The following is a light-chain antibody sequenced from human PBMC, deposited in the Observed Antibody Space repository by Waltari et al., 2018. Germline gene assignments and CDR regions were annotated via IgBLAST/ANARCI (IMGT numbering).Light chain of an antibody. V-gene: IGKV1-17*01. CDR2: AAS. J-gene: IGKJ2*03. CDR3: LQHNSYPYS. Sequence: DIQMTQSPSSLSASVGDTVTITCRASQGISRYLNWFQQKPGKAPKLLIYAASSLESGVPSRFSGSGSGTEFTLIISSLQPEDFAAYYCLQHNSYPYSFGQGTKVEIK. CDR1: QGISRY.